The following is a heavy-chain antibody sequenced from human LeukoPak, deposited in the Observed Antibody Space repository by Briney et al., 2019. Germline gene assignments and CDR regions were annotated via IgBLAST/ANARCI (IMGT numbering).Heavy chain of an antibody. J-gene: IGHJ4*02. CDR3: ARDRVAAAGGLDY. V-gene: IGHV3-30*04. CDR2: ISYEGSKK. CDR1: GFTFRSYA. D-gene: IGHD6-13*01. Sequence: GGSLRLSCVASGFTFRSYAMHWVRQAQGKGLEWVAVISYEGSKKYYADSVEGRFTISRDNYKNTLYLQMNSLRAEDTAVYYCARDRVAAAGGLDYWGEGTLVTASS.